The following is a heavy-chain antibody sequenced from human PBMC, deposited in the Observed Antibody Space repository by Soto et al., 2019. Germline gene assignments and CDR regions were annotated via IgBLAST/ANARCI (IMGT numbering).Heavy chain of an antibody. Sequence: SETLSLTCAVSGYSISSGYYWGWIRQTPGKGLEWIASIYHSGSTYYNPSLKSRVTISVDTSKNQFSLKLTSVTAADTAVYYCAGGAATVTPGWFDPWGQGIMVTVSS. D-gene: IGHD4-17*01. V-gene: IGHV4-38-2*01. CDR3: AGGAATVTPGWFDP. CDR2: IYHSGST. CDR1: GYSISSGYY. J-gene: IGHJ5*02.